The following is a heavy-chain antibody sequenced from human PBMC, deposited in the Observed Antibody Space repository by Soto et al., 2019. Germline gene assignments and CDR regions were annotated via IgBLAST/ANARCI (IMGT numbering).Heavy chain of an antibody. CDR3: ARERYCISTSCYYFDY. Sequence: QVQLVQSGAEVKKPGASVKVSCKASGYTFTSYGISWVRQAPGQGLEWMGWISAYNGNTNYAQKHQGRVTMTTDTSTSTGYMELRSLRSDDTAVYYCARERYCISTSCYYFDYWGPGTLVPVSS. CDR1: GYTFTSYG. J-gene: IGHJ4*02. D-gene: IGHD2-2*01. CDR2: ISAYNGNT. V-gene: IGHV1-18*01.